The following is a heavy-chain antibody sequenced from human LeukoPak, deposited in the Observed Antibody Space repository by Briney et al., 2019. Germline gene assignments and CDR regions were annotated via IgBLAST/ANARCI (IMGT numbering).Heavy chain of an antibody. D-gene: IGHD6-19*01. CDR1: GFRVSSNY. J-gene: IGHJ4*02. V-gene: IGHV3-53*01. CDR3: ARASEGSAWYVDS. Sequence: PGGSLRLSCAASGFRVSSNYMSWVRQAPGKGLEWVSIIYSGGSTYYADSVKGRFTISRDDFKHTVYLQMNNLRAEDTAVYYCARASEGSAWYVDSWGQGTLVTVSS. CDR2: IYSGGST.